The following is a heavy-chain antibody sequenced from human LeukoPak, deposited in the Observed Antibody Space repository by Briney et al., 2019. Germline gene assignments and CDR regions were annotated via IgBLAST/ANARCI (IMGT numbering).Heavy chain of an antibody. D-gene: IGHD3-16*02. CDR2: INPDRGGT. V-gene: IGHV1-2*06. J-gene: IGHJ3*02. CDR3: ARGPYDYVWGNYRYTGDAFDI. Sequence: ASVKVSCKASGYTFTSYGISWVRQAPGQGLEWMGRINPDRGGTNYAQKFQGRVTMTRDKSISTAYMELTSLRSDDTAVYYCARGPYDYVWGNYRYTGDAFDIWGHGTVVTVSS. CDR1: GYTFTSYG.